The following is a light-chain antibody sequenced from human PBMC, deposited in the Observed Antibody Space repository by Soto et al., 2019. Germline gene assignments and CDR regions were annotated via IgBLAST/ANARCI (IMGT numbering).Light chain of an antibody. CDR2: GAS. V-gene: IGKV3-15*01. CDR1: QSVSSN. CDR3: QQRDFWPPLVT. J-gene: IGKJ3*01. Sequence: EIVMTQSPATLSVSPGERATLSCRASQSVSSNLAWYQQKPGQAPRLLIYGASSRATGIPVRFSGSGSGTEFTLTISSLQSEDFAVYYCQQRDFWPPLVTFGPGTKVEIK.